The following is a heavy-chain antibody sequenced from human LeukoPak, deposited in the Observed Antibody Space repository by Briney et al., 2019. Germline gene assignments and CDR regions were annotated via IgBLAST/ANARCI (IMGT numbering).Heavy chain of an antibody. V-gene: IGHV3-9*01. Sequence: GGSLRLSCAASGFTFDDYAMHWVRQAPGKGLGWVSGISWNSGSIGYADSVKGRFTISRDNAKNSLYLQMNSLRAEDTALYYCTKSPSYSSGWYSFFDYWGQGTLVTVSS. CDR2: ISWNSGSI. CDR3: TKSPSYSSGWYSFFDY. CDR1: GFTFDDYA. J-gene: IGHJ4*02. D-gene: IGHD6-19*01.